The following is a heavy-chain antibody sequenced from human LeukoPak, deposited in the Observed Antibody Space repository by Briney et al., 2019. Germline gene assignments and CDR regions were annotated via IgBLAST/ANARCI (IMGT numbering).Heavy chain of an antibody. Sequence: PGGSLRLSCVASGFTFSTFGMNWVRRAPGKGLEWVSSISNTGSNTYYADSLKGRFTISRDNAKDSLYLQMNSLRADDTAVYYCARGRLSGYCSGAKCYSGYWGQGTLVTVSS. D-gene: IGHD2-15*01. J-gene: IGHJ4*02. V-gene: IGHV3-21*01. CDR3: ARGRLSGYCSGAKCYSGY. CDR1: GFTFSTFG. CDR2: ISNTGSNT.